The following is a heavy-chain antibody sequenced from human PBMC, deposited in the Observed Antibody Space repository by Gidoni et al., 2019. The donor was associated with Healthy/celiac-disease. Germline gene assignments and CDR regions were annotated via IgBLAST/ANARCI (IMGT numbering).Heavy chain of an antibody. CDR1: GFTFSGSA. V-gene: IGHV3-73*02. J-gene: IGHJ4*02. CDR2: IRSKANSYAT. Sequence: EVQLVESGGGLVQPGGSLKLSCAASGFTFSGSAMHCVRQASGKGLEWVARIRSKANSYATAYAASVKGRFTISRDDSKNTAYLQMNSLKTEDTAVYYCIWGSGYWGQGTLVTVSS. D-gene: IGHD7-27*01. CDR3: IWGSGY.